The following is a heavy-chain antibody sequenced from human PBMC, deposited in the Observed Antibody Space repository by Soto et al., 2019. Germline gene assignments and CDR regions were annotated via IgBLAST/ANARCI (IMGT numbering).Heavy chain of an antibody. Sequence: ASVKVSCKASGYTFTSYDINWVRQATGQGLEWMGWMNPNSGNTGYAQKFQGRVTMTRNTSISTAYMELSSLRSEDTAVYYCARGPSGTLDDYWFDPWGQGTLVTVSS. J-gene: IGHJ5*02. D-gene: IGHD1-7*01. CDR1: GYTFTSYD. CDR2: MNPNSGNT. CDR3: ARGPSGTLDDYWFDP. V-gene: IGHV1-8*02.